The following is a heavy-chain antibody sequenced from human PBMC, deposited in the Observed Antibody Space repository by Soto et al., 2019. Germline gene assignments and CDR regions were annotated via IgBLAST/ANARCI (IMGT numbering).Heavy chain of an antibody. CDR1: GFTFSSYA. V-gene: IGHV3-23*01. J-gene: IGHJ5*02. CDR2: ISGSGGST. D-gene: IGHD3-10*01. Sequence: EVQLLEPGGGLVQPGGSLGLSCAASGFTFSSYAMSWVRQAPGKGLEWVSAISGSGGSTYYAASVKGRFTISGDNSKTTLYLQMHSLRAEDTAVYYWAKVVSTPSGSGRDWFDPWGQGTLVTVSS. CDR3: AKVVSTPSGSGRDWFDP.